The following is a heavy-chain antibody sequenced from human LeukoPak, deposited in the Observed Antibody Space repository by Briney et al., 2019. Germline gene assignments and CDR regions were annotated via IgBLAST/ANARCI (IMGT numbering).Heavy chain of an antibody. CDR1: GFTFSSYW. V-gene: IGHV3-74*01. J-gene: IGHJ6*02. D-gene: IGHD3-10*01. CDR2: INSDGSST. CDR3: AREGGSGSYYYYYGMDV. Sequence: QPGGSLQLSCAASGFTFSSYWMHWVRQAPGKGLVWVSRINSDGSSTSYADSVKGRFTISRDNAKNTLYLQMNSLRAEDTAVYYCAREGGSGSYYYYYGMDVWGQGTTVTVSS.